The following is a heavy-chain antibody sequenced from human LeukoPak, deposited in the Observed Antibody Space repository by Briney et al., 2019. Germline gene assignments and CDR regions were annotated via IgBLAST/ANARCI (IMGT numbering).Heavy chain of an antibody. CDR2: IIPILGIA. V-gene: IGHV1-69*04. J-gene: IGHJ4*02. CDR3: ASSSSSSHFDY. CDR1: GGTFSSYA. Sequence: SVKVSCKASGGTFSSYAISWVRQAPGQGLEWMGRIIPILGIANYAQKFQGRVTITADKSTSTAYMELSSLRSEDTAVYYCASSSSSSHFDYWGQGTLVTVSS. D-gene: IGHD6-6*01.